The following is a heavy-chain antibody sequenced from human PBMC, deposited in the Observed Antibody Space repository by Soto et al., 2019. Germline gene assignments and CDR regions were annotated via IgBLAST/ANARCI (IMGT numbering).Heavy chain of an antibody. V-gene: IGHV1-69*06. Sequence: SVKVSCKASGGTFGSDAITWVRQAPGQGLEWVGRIIPIFGTTNYAQNLQGRVTISADKSTLTSYMELRSLTSDDTALYYCARHRTDSGYYTNGLDPWGQGTQVTVSS. CDR3: ARHRTDSGYYTNGLDP. CDR1: GGTFGSDA. J-gene: IGHJ5*02. CDR2: IIPIFGTT. D-gene: IGHD3-22*01.